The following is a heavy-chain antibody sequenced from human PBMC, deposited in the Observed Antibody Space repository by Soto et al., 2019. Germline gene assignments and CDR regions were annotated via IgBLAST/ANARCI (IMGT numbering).Heavy chain of an antibody. Sequence: PGGSLRLSCAASGFTVSSNYMSWVRQAPGKGLEWVSVIYSGGSTYYADSVKGRFTISRDNSKNTLYLQMNSLRAEDTAVYYCARVSTPYYYDSSGYFDYWGQGTLVTVSS. D-gene: IGHD3-22*01. CDR1: GFTVSSNY. J-gene: IGHJ4*02. CDR3: ARVSTPYYYDSSGYFDY. CDR2: IYSGGST. V-gene: IGHV3-53*01.